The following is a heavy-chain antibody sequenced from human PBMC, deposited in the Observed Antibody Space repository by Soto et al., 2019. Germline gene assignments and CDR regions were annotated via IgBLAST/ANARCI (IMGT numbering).Heavy chain of an antibody. V-gene: IGHV1-3*01. CDR3: ARDLSGGYCSGGSCPPFGY. CDR2: INAGNGNT. CDR1: GYTFTSYA. Sequence: ASVKVSCKASGYTFTSYAMHWVRQAPGQRLEWMGWINAGNGNTKYSQKFQGRVTITRDTSASTAYMELSSLRSEDTAVYYCARDLSGGYCSGGSCPPFGYWGQGTLVTVSS. D-gene: IGHD2-15*01. J-gene: IGHJ4*02.